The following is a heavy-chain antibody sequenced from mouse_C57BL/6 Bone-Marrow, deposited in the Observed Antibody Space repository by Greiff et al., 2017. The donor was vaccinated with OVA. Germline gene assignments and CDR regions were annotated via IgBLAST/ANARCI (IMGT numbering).Heavy chain of an antibody. CDR3: ARQTPPDYAMDY. V-gene: IGHV5-6*02. J-gene: IGHJ4*01. CDR1: GFTFSSYG. CDR2: ISSGGSYT. Sequence: DVKLVESGGDLVKPGGSLKLSCAASGFTFSSYGMSWVRQTPDKRLEWVATISSGGSYTYYPDSVKGRFTISRDHAKNTLYLQMSSLKSEDTAMYYCARQTPPDYAMDYWGQGTSVTVSS.